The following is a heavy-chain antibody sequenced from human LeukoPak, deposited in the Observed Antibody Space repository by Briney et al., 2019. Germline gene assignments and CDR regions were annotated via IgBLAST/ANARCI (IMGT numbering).Heavy chain of an antibody. CDR3: ARGILGYYYYMDV. CDR1: GGSISSYY. CDR2: IYYSGST. V-gene: IGHV4-59*01. J-gene: IGHJ6*03. Sequence: SETLSLTCTVSGGSISSYYWSWIRQPPGKGLEWIGYIYYSGSTNYNPSLKSRVTISVDTSKNQFSLKLSSVTAADTAVYYCARGILGYYYYMDVWGKGTTVTVSS.